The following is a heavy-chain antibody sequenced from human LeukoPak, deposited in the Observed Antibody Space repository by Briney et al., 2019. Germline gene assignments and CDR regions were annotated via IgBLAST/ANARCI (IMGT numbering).Heavy chain of an antibody. V-gene: IGHV1-2*02. J-gene: IGHJ6*03. D-gene: IGHD3-10*01. CDR3: ARCGASGSEASLYMDV. CDR1: GYTFTGYY. Sequence: ASVKVSCKASGYTFTGYYMHWVRQAPGQGLEWMGWINPNSGGTNYAQKFQGRVTMTRDTSISTAYMELSRLRSDDTAVYYCARCGASGSEASLYMDVWGKGTTVTVSS. CDR2: INPNSGGT.